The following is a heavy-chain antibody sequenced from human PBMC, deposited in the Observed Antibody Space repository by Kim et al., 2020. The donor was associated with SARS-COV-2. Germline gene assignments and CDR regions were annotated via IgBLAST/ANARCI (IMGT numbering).Heavy chain of an antibody. CDR2: ISNDGSNK. CDR3: ALTHRPFPVAVAAAQTGYFDN. V-gene: IGHV3-30*03. D-gene: IGHD2-15*01. CDR1: GFTFSNYG. Sequence: GGSLRLSCAASGFTFSNYGIHWVRQAPGKGLEWVAVISNDGSNKYYADSVKGRFTISRDNSKNTLFLQMNSLRAEDTAVYYCALTHRPFPVAVAAAQTGYFDNWGQGTLVTVSS. J-gene: IGHJ4*02.